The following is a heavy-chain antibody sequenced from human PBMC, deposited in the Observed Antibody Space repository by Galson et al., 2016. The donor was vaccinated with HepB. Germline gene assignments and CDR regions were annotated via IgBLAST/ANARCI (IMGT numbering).Heavy chain of an antibody. D-gene: IGHD1-26*01. Sequence: SLRLSCAVSGFTFNSPWMTWIRQAPGQGPEWVAKIKEDGSQKYYVDSVQGRFTISRDNAKNSLYLQMNSLRAEDPAVDYCARAGGGANGYALDIWGQGTMVSVSS. CDR2: IKEDGSQK. CDR1: GFTFNSPW. CDR3: ARAGGGANGYALDI. J-gene: IGHJ3*02. V-gene: IGHV3-7*04.